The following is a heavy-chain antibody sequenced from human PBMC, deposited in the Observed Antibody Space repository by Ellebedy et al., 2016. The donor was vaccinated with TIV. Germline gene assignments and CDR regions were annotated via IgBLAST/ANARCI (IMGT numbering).Heavy chain of an antibody. D-gene: IGHD2-2*01. CDR1: GFTFSSYA. V-gene: IGHV3-23*01. J-gene: IGHJ3*02. CDR2: ISGSGGST. Sequence: GESLKISXAASGFTFSSYAMSWVRQAPGKGLEWVSAISGSGGSTYYADSVKGRFTISRDNSKNTLYLQMNSLRAEDTAVYYCAKSVYIVVVPAAMIDGDAFDIWGQGTMVTVSS. CDR3: AKSVYIVVVPAAMIDGDAFDI.